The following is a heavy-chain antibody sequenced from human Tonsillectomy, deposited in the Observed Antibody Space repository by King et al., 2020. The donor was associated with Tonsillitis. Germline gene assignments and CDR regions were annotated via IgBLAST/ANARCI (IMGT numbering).Heavy chain of an antibody. D-gene: IGHD2-2*01. V-gene: IGHV3-23*04. J-gene: IGHJ4*02. CDR2: ISATAFSA. Sequence: EVQLVQSGGGLVQPGGSLRLSCAASGFTFSGYAMSWLRQAPGKGLEWVSAISATAFSAYYADSVRGRFTISRDNSKNTLYLQMNSLRAEDTAVYYCAKERGPEIVVVPAAIDYWGQGTLVTVSS. CDR3: AKERGPEIVVVPAAIDY. CDR1: GFTFSGYA.